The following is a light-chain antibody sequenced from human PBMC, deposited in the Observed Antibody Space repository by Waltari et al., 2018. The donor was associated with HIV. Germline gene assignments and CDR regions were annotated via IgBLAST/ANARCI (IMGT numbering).Light chain of an antibody. CDR1: QSLLNSNGDTY. V-gene: IGKV2-28*01. Sequence: DIVMTQSLLSLPVTPGEPASISRRSSQSLLNSNGDTYLDGYLQKPGRSPQLLIYVGSDRASVVHDRCSGSGSGIDFTLKISRVAAEDVGIYYCMQALQIPHTFGQGTKLEIK. CDR3: MQALQIPHT. J-gene: IGKJ2*01. CDR2: VGS.